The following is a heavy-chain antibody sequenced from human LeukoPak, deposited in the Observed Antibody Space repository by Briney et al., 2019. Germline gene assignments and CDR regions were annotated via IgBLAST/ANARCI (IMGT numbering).Heavy chain of an antibody. D-gene: IGHD5-18*01. J-gene: IGHJ4*02. Sequence: PSETLSLTCAVYGGSFSGYYWSWIRQPPGKGLEWIGEINHSGSTNYNPPLKSRVTISVDTSKNQFSLKLSSVTAADTAVYYCARYSYGLGDWGQGTLVTVSS. CDR2: INHSGST. V-gene: IGHV4-34*01. CDR1: GGSFSGYY. CDR3: ARYSYGLGD.